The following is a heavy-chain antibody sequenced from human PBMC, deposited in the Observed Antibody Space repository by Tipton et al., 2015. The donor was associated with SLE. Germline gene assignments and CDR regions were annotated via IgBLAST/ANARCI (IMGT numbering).Heavy chain of an antibody. CDR2: IYYSGST. CDR3: ARDLSYGGKADASDI. CDR1: GGSISSGDYY. D-gene: IGHD4-23*01. J-gene: IGHJ3*02. V-gene: IGHV4-30-4*08. Sequence: TLSLTCTVSGGSISSGDYYWSWIRQPPGKGLEWIGYIYYSGSTYYNPSLKSRVTISVDTSKNQFSLKLSSVTAADTAVYYCARDLSYGGKADASDIWGQGTMVTVSS.